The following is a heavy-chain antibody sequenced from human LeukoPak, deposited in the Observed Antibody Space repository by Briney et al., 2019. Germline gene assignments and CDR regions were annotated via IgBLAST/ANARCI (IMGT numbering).Heavy chain of an antibody. CDR1: GFTFSSYD. CDR3: ARGRPSMGTVAISPRSEYFDY. D-gene: IGHD4-17*01. V-gene: IGHV3-13*01. J-gene: IGHJ4*02. CDR2: IGTAGDT. Sequence: GGSLRLSCAASGFTFSSYDMHWVRQATGKGLEWVSAIGTAGDTYYPGSVKGRFTISRENAKNSLYLQMNSLRAGDTAVYYCARGRPSMGTVAISPRSEYFDYWGQGTLVTVSS.